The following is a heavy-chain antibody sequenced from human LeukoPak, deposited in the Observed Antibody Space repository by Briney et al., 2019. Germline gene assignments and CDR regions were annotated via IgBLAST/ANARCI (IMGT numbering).Heavy chain of an antibody. J-gene: IGHJ6*02. Sequence: AGGSLRLSCAASGFTFSSYAMSWVRQAPGKGLEWVSVIYSGGSTYYADSVKGRFTISRHNSKNTLYLQMNSLRAEDTAVYYCARQRILDVWGQGTTVTVSS. CDR2: IYSGGST. V-gene: IGHV3-53*04. CDR1: GFTFSSYA. CDR3: ARQRILDV.